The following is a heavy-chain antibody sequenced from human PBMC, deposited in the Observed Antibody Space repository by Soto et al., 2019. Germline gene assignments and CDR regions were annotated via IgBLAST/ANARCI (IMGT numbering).Heavy chain of an antibody. CDR1: GFTFSSYD. V-gene: IGHV3-13*01. CDR2: IGTAGAT. J-gene: IGHJ6*02. CDR3: ARSGSGWLYYYYGMDV. Sequence: RGSLRLSCAASGFTFSSYDMHWVRQATGKGLEWVSAIGTAGATYYPGSVKGRFTISRENAKNSLYLQMNSLRAGDTAVYYCARSGSGWLYYYYGMDVWGQGTTVTVSS. D-gene: IGHD6-19*01.